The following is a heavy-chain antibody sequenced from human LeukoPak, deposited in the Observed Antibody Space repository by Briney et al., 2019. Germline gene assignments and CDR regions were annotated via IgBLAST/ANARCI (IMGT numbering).Heavy chain of an antibody. J-gene: IGHJ4*02. CDR2: IYHSGST. CDR1: GGSISSSNW. CDR3: ARLTGIAVAGTRKFDY. D-gene: IGHD6-19*01. Sequence: PSETLSLTCAVSGGSISSSNWWSWVRQPPGKGLEWIGEIYHSGSTNYNPSLKSRVTISVDKSKNQFSLKLSSVTAADTAVYYCARLTGIAVAGTRKFDYWGQGTLVTVSS. V-gene: IGHV4-4*02.